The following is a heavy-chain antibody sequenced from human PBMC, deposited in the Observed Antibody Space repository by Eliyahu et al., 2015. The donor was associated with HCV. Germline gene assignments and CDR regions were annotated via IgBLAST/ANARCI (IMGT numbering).Heavy chain of an antibody. J-gene: IGHJ6*02. CDR1: GFTFSSYW. Sequence: SLRLSCAASGFTFSSYWMSWVRQAPGKGLEWVANIKQDGSEKYYVDSVKGRFTISRDNAKNSLYLQMNSLRAEDTAVYYCARVNTIFGVLDYYGMDVWGQGTTVTVSS. D-gene: IGHD3-3*01. CDR2: IKQDGSEK. CDR3: ARVNTIFGVLDYYGMDV. V-gene: IGHV3-7*03.